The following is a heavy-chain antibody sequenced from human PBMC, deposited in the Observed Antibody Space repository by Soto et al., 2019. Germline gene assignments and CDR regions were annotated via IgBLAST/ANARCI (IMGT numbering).Heavy chain of an antibody. CDR1: GFTFSSYW. Sequence: EVQVVESGGGLVQPGGSLRLSCEASGFTFSSYWMTWVRQAPGKGLEWVANIKQDGSEKYYVDSVKGRFTISRDNAKNSLYLQMSSLRAEDTAVYSCARAGSNYFASGSCLPYYMDVWGKGTTVTVSS. CDR2: IKQDGSEK. J-gene: IGHJ6*03. D-gene: IGHD3-10*01. V-gene: IGHV3-7*01. CDR3: ARAGSNYFASGSCLPYYMDV.